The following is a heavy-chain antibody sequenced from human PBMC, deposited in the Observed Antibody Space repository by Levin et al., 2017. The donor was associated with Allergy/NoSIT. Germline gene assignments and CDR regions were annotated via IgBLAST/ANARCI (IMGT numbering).Heavy chain of an antibody. CDR1: RFSFSNYD. J-gene: IGHJ3*02. CDR2: INTAGDT. V-gene: IGHV3-13*01. CDR3: ARVHRGAFDI. Sequence: LSLPCAASRFSFSNYDMHWVRPATGRGLAWVSGINTAGDTFYPDSVKGRFTISRENAKNSLYLQMSSLRAGDTAVYYCARVHRGAFDIWGQGTMVTVSS. D-gene: IGHD3-10*01.